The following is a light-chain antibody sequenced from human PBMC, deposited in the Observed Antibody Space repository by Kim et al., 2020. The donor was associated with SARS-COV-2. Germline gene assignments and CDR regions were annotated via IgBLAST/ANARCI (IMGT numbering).Light chain of an antibody. CDR1: SSNIGASHG. CDR2: DDN. Sequence: QWVTISCTGSSSNIGASHGVHWYQQLPGTAPKLLIFDDNNRPSGVPDRFSASKSGTSASLAITGLQAEDEAEYYCQSYDSSLSGSVFGTGTKVTVL. CDR3: QSYDSSLSGSV. J-gene: IGLJ1*01. V-gene: IGLV1-40*01.